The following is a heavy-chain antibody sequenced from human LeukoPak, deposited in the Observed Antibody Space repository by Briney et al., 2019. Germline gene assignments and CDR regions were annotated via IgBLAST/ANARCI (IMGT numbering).Heavy chain of an antibody. CDR3: ARLPTVTFFDY. V-gene: IGHV4-39*01. Sequence: SETLSLTCTVSGGSISSSSYYWGWIRQPPGKGLEWIGSIYYSGSTYHNPSLKSRVTISVDTSKNQFSLRLSSVTAADTAVYYCARLPTVTFFDYWGQGTLVTVSP. J-gene: IGHJ4*02. CDR1: GGSISSSSYY. D-gene: IGHD4-17*01. CDR2: IYYSGST.